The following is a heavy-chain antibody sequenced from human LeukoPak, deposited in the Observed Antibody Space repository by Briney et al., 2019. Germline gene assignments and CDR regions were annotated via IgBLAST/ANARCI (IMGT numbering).Heavy chain of an antibody. J-gene: IGHJ4*02. CDR3: SRDRGSLAVTDSRTPDF. CDR1: GYTFTSYY. Sequence: ASVTVSCTASGYTFTSYYMHWVRQAPGQGLEWMGIINPSGGSTSYAQTFQGRVTMTRDMSTSTVYMELSSLRSEDTAVYYCSRDRGSLAVTDSRTPDFWRRGALVTDCS. D-gene: IGHD6-19*01. CDR2: INPSGGST. V-gene: IGHV1-46*01.